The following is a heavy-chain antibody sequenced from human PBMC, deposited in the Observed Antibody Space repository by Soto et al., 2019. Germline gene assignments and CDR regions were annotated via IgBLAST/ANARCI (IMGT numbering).Heavy chain of an antibody. CDR2: IRSKAYGRTT. D-gene: IGHD4-17*01. J-gene: IGHJ2*01. V-gene: IGHV3-49*03. CDR1: GFTFGDYG. CDR3: TRERWDYGDPKWYSDL. Sequence: PGGSLRLSCTTSGFTFGDYGMSWFRQAPGKGLEWVGFIRSKAYGRTTEYAASATDRFTISRDDSKRIAYLQMNSLKTDDTAVYYCTRERWDYGDPKWYSDLWGRGTLVTVSS.